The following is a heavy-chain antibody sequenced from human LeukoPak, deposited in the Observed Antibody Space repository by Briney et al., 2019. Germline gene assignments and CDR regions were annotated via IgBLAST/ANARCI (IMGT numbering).Heavy chain of an antibody. CDR3: ARGKDYGDLNY. D-gene: IGHD4-17*01. V-gene: IGHV3-74*01. Sequence: GGALRLSCAASGFTFSSYWMHWVRQAPGKELVCVSRINSDGSSTTYADSVKGRFTISTDNARNTLYLQMNSLRAEDTAVYYCARGKDYGDLNYWGQGTLVTV. CDR2: INSDGSST. CDR1: GFTFSSYW. J-gene: IGHJ4*02.